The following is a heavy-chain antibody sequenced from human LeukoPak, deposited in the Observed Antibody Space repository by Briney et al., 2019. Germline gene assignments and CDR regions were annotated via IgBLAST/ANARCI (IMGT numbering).Heavy chain of an antibody. D-gene: IGHD3-22*01. CDR2: INPNSGDI. V-gene: IGHV1-2*02. CDR3: ARAHPYYDSSGFHPGSLDY. CDR1: GYPFIGYY. J-gene: IGHJ4*02. Sequence: ASVKVSCKTSGYPFIGYYAHWVRQAPGQGLEWMGWINPNSGDIYYAQKFQGRVTMTSDTSITTAYMELSRLISDDTAVYYCARAHPYYDSSGFHPGSLDYWGQGTLVTVSS.